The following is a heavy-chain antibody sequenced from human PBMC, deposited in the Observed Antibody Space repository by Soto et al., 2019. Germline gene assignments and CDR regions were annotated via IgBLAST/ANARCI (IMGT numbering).Heavy chain of an antibody. V-gene: IGHV1-46*03. CDR1: GYTFTSYY. Sequence: ASVKVSCKASGYTFTSYYMHWVRQAPGQGLEWMGIINPSGGSTSYAQKFQGRVTMTRDTSTSTVYMELSSLRSEDTAVYYCARDDCSGGSCYSFWGAFDIWGQGTMVTVSS. J-gene: IGHJ3*02. CDR2: INPSGGST. CDR3: ARDDCSGGSCYSFWGAFDI. D-gene: IGHD2-15*01.